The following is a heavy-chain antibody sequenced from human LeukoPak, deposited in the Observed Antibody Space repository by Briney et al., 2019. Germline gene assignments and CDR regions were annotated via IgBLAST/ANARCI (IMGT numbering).Heavy chain of an antibody. CDR1: GFTFDDYG. CDR3: AKDDAWLQYND. J-gene: IGHJ4*02. D-gene: IGHD5-24*01. V-gene: IGHV3-20*04. Sequence: GGSLRLSCAASGFTFDDYGMSWVRQAPGKGLEWVSATNWNGGSTHYADSVKGRFTVSRDNSKNTLYLQINSLRDEDTAVYYCAKDDAWLQYNDWGQGTLVTVSS. CDR2: TNWNGGST.